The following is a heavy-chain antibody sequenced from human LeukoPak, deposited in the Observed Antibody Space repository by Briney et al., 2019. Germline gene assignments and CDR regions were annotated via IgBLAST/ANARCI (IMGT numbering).Heavy chain of an antibody. D-gene: IGHD5-24*01. CDR2: ISSSSTYI. CDR3: ARVGDGYKNDAFDI. V-gene: IGHV3-21*01. Sequence: PGGSLRLSCVASGFTFSSYSMNWVRQAPGKGLEWVSSISSSSTYIYYADSVKGRFTVSRDNAKNSLYLQMNSLRAEDTAMYYCARVGDGYKNDAFDIWGQGTMVTVSS. CDR1: GFTFSSYS. J-gene: IGHJ3*02.